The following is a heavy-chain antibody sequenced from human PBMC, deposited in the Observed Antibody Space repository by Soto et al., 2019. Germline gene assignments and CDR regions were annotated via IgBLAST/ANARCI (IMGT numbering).Heavy chain of an antibody. CDR3: ARVTKCDSSGCYSYFDL. Sequence: EMQLVESGGGLVQPGGSLRLSCAASGFTFSNYYMHWVRQAPGKGPVWVSRISSDGTTTAYADSVKGRFTISRDNAKNALYLQVHRLRADDTAVYYCARVTKCDSSGCYSYFDLWGQGALVTVSS. CDR2: ISSDGTTT. V-gene: IGHV3-74*03. J-gene: IGHJ4*02. CDR1: GFTFSNYY. D-gene: IGHD3-22*01.